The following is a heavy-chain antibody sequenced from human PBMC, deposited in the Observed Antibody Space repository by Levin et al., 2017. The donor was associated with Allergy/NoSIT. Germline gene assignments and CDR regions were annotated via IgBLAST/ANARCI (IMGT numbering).Heavy chain of an antibody. CDR2: IYYIGST. D-gene: IGHD1-26*01. V-gene: IGHV4-59*01. Sequence: SETLSLTCTVSGGSISSYYWSWIRQPPGKGLEWIGYIYYIGSTNYNPSLKSRVTISVDTSTNQFSLKLSSVTAADTAVYYCARDRVIVGTTNYYYGMDGWGQGTTVTVSS. CDR1: GGSISSYY. CDR3: ARDRVIVGTTNYYYGMDG. J-gene: IGHJ6*02.